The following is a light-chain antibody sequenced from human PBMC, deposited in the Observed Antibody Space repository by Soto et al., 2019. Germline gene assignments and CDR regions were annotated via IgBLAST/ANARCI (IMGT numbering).Light chain of an antibody. V-gene: IGKV3-11*01. CDR1: QSVSSY. Sequence: IFFTKTPTTPSFSLWEKATPSSRASQSVSSYLAWYQQKPGQAPRLLIYDASNRATGIPARFSGSGSGTDFTLTISSLEPEDFAVYYCQQRSNWPLTFGGGTKVDIK. CDR3: QQRSNWPLT. CDR2: DAS. J-gene: IGKJ4*01.